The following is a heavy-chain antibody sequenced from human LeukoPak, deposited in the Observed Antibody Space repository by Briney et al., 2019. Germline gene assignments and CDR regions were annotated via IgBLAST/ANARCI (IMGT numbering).Heavy chain of an antibody. CDR3: ARGNDGIDY. D-gene: IGHD1-1*01. V-gene: IGHV4-30-2*01. CDR1: GGSISSGGYY. CDR2: IYHNGRT. J-gene: IGHJ4*02. Sequence: SETLSLTCTVSGGSISSGGYYCTCIRQPPGKGLECIGYIYHNGRTYYNPSLESRVTISVDRSKTHFSLNLTSVTAADTAVYYFARGNDGIDYWGQGALVTVSS.